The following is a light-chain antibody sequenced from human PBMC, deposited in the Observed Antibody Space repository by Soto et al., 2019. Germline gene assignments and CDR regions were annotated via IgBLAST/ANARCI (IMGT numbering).Light chain of an antibody. V-gene: IGKV4-1*01. Sequence: DIVLTPSPDFLAVSMNESSTINCKSIQSVLYSSNHQNYLAWYQQKPGQPPQLLIYWASTRESGVPDRFSGSGSGTDFTLTISSLQAEDVAVYYCQQYSTTPLTFGGGTKVDIK. CDR1: QSVLYSSNHQNY. CDR2: WAS. J-gene: IGKJ4*01. CDR3: QQYSTTPLT.